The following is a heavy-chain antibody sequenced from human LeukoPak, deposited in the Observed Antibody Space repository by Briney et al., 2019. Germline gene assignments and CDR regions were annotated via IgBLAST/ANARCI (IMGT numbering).Heavy chain of an antibody. V-gene: IGHV3-21*01. D-gene: IGHD3-10*02. CDR2: MSDSGTNT. J-gene: IGHJ6*04. Sequence: GGSLRLSCAASGFTFSSYGMHWVRQAPGKGLEWASGMSDSGTNTYYADSVKGRFTISRDNAKNSLYLQMNSLRAEDTAVYYCAELGITMIGGVWGKGTTVTISS. CDR3: AELGITMIGGV. CDR1: GFTFSSYG.